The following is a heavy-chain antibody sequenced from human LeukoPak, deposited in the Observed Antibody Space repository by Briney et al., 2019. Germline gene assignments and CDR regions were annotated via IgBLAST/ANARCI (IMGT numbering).Heavy chain of an antibody. CDR3: ARGKYYDFWSGYWDWFDP. Sequence: PSETLSLTCTVSGGSISSYYWSWIRQPAGRGLEWIGRIYTSGSTNYSPALKSRVTMSLDTSKNQFSLNLNSVTAADTAVYYCARGKYYDFWSGYWDWFDPWGQGTLVTVSS. CDR2: IYTSGST. V-gene: IGHV4-4*07. J-gene: IGHJ5*02. D-gene: IGHD3-3*01. CDR1: GGSISSYY.